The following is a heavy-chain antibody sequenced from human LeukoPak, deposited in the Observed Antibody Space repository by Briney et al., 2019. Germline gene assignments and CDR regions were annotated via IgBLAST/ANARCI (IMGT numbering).Heavy chain of an antibody. CDR3: ARSGGSTSCLDY. D-gene: IGHD2-2*01. CDR2: ISYDGSNK. J-gene: IGHJ4*02. CDR1: GFTFSSYA. Sequence: AGGSLRLSCAASGFTFSSYAMSWVRQAPGKGLEWVAVISYDGSNKYYADSVKGRFTISRDNSKNTLYLQMNSLRAEDTAVYYCARSGGSTSCLDYWGQGALVTVSS. V-gene: IGHV3-30-3*01.